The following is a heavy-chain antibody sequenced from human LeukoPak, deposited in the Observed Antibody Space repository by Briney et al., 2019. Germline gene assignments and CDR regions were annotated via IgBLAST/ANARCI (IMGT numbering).Heavy chain of an antibody. J-gene: IGHJ4*02. CDR3: ARGGGSAPILYYFDY. CDR1: GFTFDDYA. D-gene: IGHD2-15*01. Sequence: PGGSLRLSCAASGFTFDDYAMHWVRQAPGRGLEWVSGISWNSGSIGYADSVKGRFTISRDNSKNTLYLQMNSLRAEDTAVYYCARGGGSAPILYYFDYWGQGTLVTVSS. CDR2: ISWNSGSI. V-gene: IGHV3-9*01.